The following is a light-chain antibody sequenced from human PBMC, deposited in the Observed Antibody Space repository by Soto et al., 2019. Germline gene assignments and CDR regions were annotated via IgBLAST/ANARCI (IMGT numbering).Light chain of an antibody. J-gene: IGKJ2*03. CDR3: QQNGNSPRYS. CDR2: AVS. CDR1: QSVDSRY. V-gene: IGKV3-20*01. Sequence: EIVLTQSPDTLSLSPGERATLSCRASQSVDSRYLAWYQQKPGQAPRLVIHAVSRRATGIPDRFSGSGSGTNFTLTISRLEPEHFGDYCRQQNGNSPRYSLGHGTKLQIK.